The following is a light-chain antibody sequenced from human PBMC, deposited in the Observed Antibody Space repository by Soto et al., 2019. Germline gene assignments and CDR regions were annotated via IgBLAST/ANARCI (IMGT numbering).Light chain of an antibody. V-gene: IGKV3-20*01. J-gene: IGKJ1*01. CDR1: QSFSSTY. CDR3: QHYGSSPWT. Sequence: EIILTQSPGTLSFSPGEKVTLSCRASQSFSSTYLAWYQQKPGQAPRLLIYGTSTRATDIPDRFSGSGSGTDFTLTISRLEPEDFAVYYCQHYGSSPWTFGQGTKVDIK. CDR2: GTS.